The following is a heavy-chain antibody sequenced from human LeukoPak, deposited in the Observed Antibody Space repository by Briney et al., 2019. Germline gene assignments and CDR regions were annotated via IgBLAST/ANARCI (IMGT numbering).Heavy chain of an antibody. Sequence: GGSLRLSCAASGFTFSSYWMHWVRQAPGKGLVWVSRINSDGSSTSYADSVKGRFTISRDNAKNTLYLQMNSLRAEDTAVYYCATLKKEAFGMNYWGQGTLVTVSS. J-gene: IGHJ4*02. CDR2: INSDGSST. D-gene: IGHD3-10*01. V-gene: IGHV3-74*01. CDR1: GFTFSSYW. CDR3: ATLKKEAFGMNY.